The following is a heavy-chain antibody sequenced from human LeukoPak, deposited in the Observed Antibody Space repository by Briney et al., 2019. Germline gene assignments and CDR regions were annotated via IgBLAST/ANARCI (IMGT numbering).Heavy chain of an antibody. Sequence: ASVKVSCKASGYNLNSYGITWVRQAPGQGLELMGWISAYNGNTDYAQKFQGRVIMTTDTSTSTVYMELRSLRSDDTAIYYCARDSGSYSTTFHYWGQGTLVTVSP. CDR3: ARDSGSYSTTFHY. D-gene: IGHD1-26*01. CDR1: GYNLNSYG. V-gene: IGHV1-18*01. CDR2: ISAYNGNT. J-gene: IGHJ4*02.